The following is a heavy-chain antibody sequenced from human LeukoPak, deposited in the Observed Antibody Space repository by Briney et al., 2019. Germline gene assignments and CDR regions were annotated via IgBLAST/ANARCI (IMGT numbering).Heavy chain of an antibody. CDR2: IYYSGST. V-gene: IGHV4-61*01. J-gene: IGHJ4*02. Sequence: PSETLSLTCTVSGGSVSSGSYYWTWIRQPPGKGLEWIGYIYYSGSTFYNPSLKSRVTISVDTSKNQFSLGLRSVTAADTAVYYCARGLTSWGQGTLVTVSS. D-gene: IGHD1-14*01. CDR3: ARGLTS. CDR1: GGSVSSGSYY.